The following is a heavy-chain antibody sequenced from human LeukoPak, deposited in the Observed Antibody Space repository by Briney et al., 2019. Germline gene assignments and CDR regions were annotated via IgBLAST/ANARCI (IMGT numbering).Heavy chain of an antibody. D-gene: IGHD3-22*01. CDR3: ARERGSDYYDSSGYE. CDR2: TRNKANSYTT. V-gene: IGHV3-72*01. CDR1: GFTFSSYW. Sequence: GGSLRLSCAASGFTFSSYWMSWVRQAPGKGLEWVGRTRNKANSYTTEYAASVKGRFTISRDDSKNSLYLQMNSLKTEDTAVYYCARERGSDYYDSSGYEWGQGTLVTVSS. J-gene: IGHJ4*02.